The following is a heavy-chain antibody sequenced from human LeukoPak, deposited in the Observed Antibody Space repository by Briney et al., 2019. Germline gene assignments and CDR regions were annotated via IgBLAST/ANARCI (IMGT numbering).Heavy chain of an antibody. J-gene: IGHJ4*02. CDR2: INHSGST. D-gene: IGHD6-19*01. CDR1: GGSFSGYY. Sequence: SETLSLTCAVYGGSFSGYYWSWIRQPPGKGLEWIGEINHSGSTNYNPSLKSRVTISVDTSKNQFSLKLSSVTAADTAVYYCARGRPHEQNGGWYVPPTVYWGQGTLVTVSS. V-gene: IGHV4-34*01. CDR3: ARGRPHEQNGGWYVPPTVY.